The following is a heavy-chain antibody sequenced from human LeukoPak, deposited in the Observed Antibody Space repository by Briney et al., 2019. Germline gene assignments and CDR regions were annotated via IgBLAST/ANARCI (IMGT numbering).Heavy chain of an antibody. D-gene: IGHD4-23*01. CDR3: ARGVAVATAYYFDF. J-gene: IGHJ4*02. Sequence: GASVKVSCKASGYTFTGYYMHWVRQAPGQGLEWMGWINPNSGGTNYAQKFQGWVTMTRDTSISTAYMELSRLRSDDTAVYYCARGVAVATAYYFDFWGRGTQVTVAS. V-gene: IGHV1-2*04. CDR1: GYTFTGYY. CDR2: INPNSGGT.